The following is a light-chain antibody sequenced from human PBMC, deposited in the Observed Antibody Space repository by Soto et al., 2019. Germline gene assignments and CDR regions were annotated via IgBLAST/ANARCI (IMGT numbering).Light chain of an antibody. Sequence: EIVLTQSPATLSLSPGEGATLSCRASQTISTFLGWYQQKPDQAPRLLFYDASNRATGVPARFSVSGSGTDFTLTISSLQPEDFAVYYCQQKSAWPLTFGGGTKVEIK. CDR3: QQKSAWPLT. V-gene: IGKV3-11*01. J-gene: IGKJ4*01. CDR2: DAS. CDR1: QTISTF.